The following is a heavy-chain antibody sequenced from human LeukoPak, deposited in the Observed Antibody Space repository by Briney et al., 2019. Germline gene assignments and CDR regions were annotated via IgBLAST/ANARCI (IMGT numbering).Heavy chain of an antibody. CDR1: GGSISSGGYY. Sequence: SQTLSLTCTVSGGSISSGGYYWSWIRQHPGKGLEWIGYIYYSGSIYYNPSLKSRVTISVDTSKNQFSLKLSSVTAADTAVYYCARAYWRRFDPWGQGTLVTVSS. V-gene: IGHV4-31*03. CDR2: IYYSGSI. J-gene: IGHJ5*02. CDR3: ARAYWRRFDP. D-gene: IGHD1-1*01.